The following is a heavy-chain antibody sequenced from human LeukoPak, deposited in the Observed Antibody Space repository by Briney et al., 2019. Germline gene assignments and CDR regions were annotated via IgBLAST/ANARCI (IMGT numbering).Heavy chain of an antibody. V-gene: IGHV4-59*02. CDR2: VYYSGST. J-gene: IGHJ4*02. CDR3: AKDGGLWVSAHWGDS. CDR1: GDSVSRFY. D-gene: IGHD7-27*01. Sequence: SGTLSLTCAVSGDSVSRFYWSWVRQPPGKGLEWMGYVYYSGSTNYNPSLKSRVTLSLDTSNNQFSLKLTSVTTSDTAVYYCAKDGGLWVSAHWGDSWGRGTLVTVSS.